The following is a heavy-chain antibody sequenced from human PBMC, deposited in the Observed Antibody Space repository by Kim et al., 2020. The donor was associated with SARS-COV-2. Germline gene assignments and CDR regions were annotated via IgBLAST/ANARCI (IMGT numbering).Heavy chain of an antibody. CDR3: ARTKGYDSSGPNPYYGMDV. J-gene: IGHJ6*02. CDR2: TYYRSKWYN. D-gene: IGHD3-22*01. Sequence: SQTLSLTCAISGDSVSSNSAAWNWIRQSPSRGLEWLGRTYYRSKWYNDYAVSVKSRITINPDTSKNQFSLQLNSVTPEDTAVYYCARTKGYDSSGPNPYYGMDVWGQGTTVTVSS. CDR1: GDSVSSNSAA. V-gene: IGHV6-1*01.